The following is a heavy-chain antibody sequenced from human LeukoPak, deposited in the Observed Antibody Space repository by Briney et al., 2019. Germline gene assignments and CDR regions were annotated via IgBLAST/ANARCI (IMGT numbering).Heavy chain of an antibody. CDR3: ARASLSYDSSGYMGY. J-gene: IGHJ4*02. Sequence: GALRLSCAASGFTFSSYGMHWVRQAPGKGLEWVAVISNDGSNKNYADSVKGRFTISRDNSKNTLYLQMNSLRAEDTAAYYCARASLSYDSSGYMGYWGQGTQVTVSS. D-gene: IGHD3-22*01. CDR1: GFTFSSYG. V-gene: IGHV3-30*03. CDR2: ISNDGSNK.